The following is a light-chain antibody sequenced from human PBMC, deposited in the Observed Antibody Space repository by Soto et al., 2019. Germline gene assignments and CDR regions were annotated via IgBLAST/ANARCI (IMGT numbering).Light chain of an antibody. J-gene: IGKJ1*01. CDR3: MQPLQSWT. CDR1: QSLLHSNGYNY. V-gene: IGKV2-28*01. CDR2: LGS. Sequence: ETVLTQSPLSLPVTPGEPASISCRSSQSLLHSNGYNYLDWYLQKPGQSPQLLIYLGSNRASGVPDRFSGSGSGTDFTLKISRVEAEDVGVYYCMQPLQSWTFGQGTKVEIK.